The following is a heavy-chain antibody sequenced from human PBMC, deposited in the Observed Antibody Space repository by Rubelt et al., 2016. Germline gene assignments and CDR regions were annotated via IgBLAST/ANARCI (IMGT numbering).Heavy chain of an antibody. D-gene: IGHD3-16*01. Sequence: EVHLVESGGGLVQPGGSLRLSCVASGFTFSSYAMSWVRQAPGKGLEWVSTISGSGGTTYYADSVRGRLTISRDNAKNTLYLQMNSLRAEDTAVYYCARDRAGGSFDYWGQGTLVTVSS. CDR2: ISGSGGTT. CDR3: ARDRAGGSFDY. J-gene: IGHJ4*02. V-gene: IGHV3-23*04. CDR1: GFTFSSYA.